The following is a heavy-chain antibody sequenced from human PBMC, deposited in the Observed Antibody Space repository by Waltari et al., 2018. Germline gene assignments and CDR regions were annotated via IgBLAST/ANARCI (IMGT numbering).Heavy chain of an antibody. CDR3: ARPLTPYIAAAGP. CDR1: GFTFSSYW. J-gene: IGHJ5*02. D-gene: IGHD6-13*01. Sequence: EVQLVESGGGLVQPGGSLRLSCAASGFTFSSYWMSWVRQAPGKGLEWVANIKQDGSEKYYVDSVKGRFTISRDNAKNSLYLQMNSLRAEDTAVYYCARPLTPYIAAAGPWGQGTLVTVSS. V-gene: IGHV3-7*01. CDR2: IKQDGSEK.